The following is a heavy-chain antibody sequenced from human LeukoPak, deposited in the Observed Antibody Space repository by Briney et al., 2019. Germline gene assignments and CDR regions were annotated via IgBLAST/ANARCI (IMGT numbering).Heavy chain of an antibody. CDR1: GFTINNYG. Sequence: PGGSLRLSCAASGFTINNYGMTLVRQVPGKGLEWVSVISGGVGITNYADSVKGRFTISRDTSENTLYLQMNSLRADDTGVYYCAKGVGGNPRYYFDYWGQGTVVTVSS. CDR3: AKGVGGNPRYYFDY. J-gene: IGHJ4*02. CDR2: ISGGVGIT. D-gene: IGHD4-23*01. V-gene: IGHV3-23*01.